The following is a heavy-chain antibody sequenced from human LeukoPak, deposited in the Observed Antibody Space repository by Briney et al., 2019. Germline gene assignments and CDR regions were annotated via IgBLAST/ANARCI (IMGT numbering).Heavy chain of an antibody. J-gene: IGHJ4*02. CDR1: AFIVSSNY. D-gene: IGHD1-26*01. V-gene: IGHV3-53*01. CDR2: IYSGDRT. Sequence: GGSLRLSCAASAFIVSSNYMSGVRQAPGKGLEWVSVIYSGDRTYYADSVKGRFTISRDNSKNTLYLQMNSLRAEDTAVYFCASSGNYYPYLLDYWGQGTLVTVSS. CDR3: ASSGNYYPYLLDY.